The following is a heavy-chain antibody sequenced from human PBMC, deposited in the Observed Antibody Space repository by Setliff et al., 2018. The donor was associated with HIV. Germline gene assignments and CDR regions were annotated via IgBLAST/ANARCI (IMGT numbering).Heavy chain of an antibody. V-gene: IGHV3-48*03. CDR2: ISIGSGGAI. CDR1: GFTFRNYK. Sequence: PWGSLRLSCAASGFTFRNYKFNWVRQAPGRGLEWVSSISIGSGGAIDYADSVQGRFTISRDNSKNSLYLQMNSLRVEDTAVYYCARDYLYYNLYNGSPVYGMDVWGQGTTVTVSS. J-gene: IGHJ6*02. D-gene: IGHD3-3*01. CDR3: ARDYLYYNLYNGSPVYGMDV.